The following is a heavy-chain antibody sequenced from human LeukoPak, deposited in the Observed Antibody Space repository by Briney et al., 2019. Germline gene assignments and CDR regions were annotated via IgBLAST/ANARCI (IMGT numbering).Heavy chain of an antibody. V-gene: IGHV1-8*01. Sequence: ASVKVSCKASGYTFKNYDINWVRQAPGQGLEWMAWMNPNNDNAGSAQKFQGRVTMTRDTSINTAYMELSSLRSDDTGVYYCARAXAGGDDPFDVWGQGSLIIVSS. CDR1: GYTFKNYD. D-gene: IGHD3-16*01. CDR2: MNPNNDNA. J-gene: IGHJ3*01. CDR3: ARAXAGGDDPFDV.